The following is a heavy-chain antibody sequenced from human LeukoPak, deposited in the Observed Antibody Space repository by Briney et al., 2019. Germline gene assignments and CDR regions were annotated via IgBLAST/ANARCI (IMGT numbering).Heavy chain of an antibody. CDR3: ASQGHHGKIVGTTLSYFYMDV. Sequence: PSETLSLTCAVYGGSFSGYYWSWIRQPPGKGLEWIGEIKHSGSTNYNPSLKSRVTISVDTSKTQFSLKLSSVTAADTAFYYCASQGHHGKIVGTTLSYFYMDVWGKGTTVTVSS. J-gene: IGHJ6*03. CDR1: GGSFSGYY. D-gene: IGHD1-26*01. CDR2: IKHSGST. V-gene: IGHV4-34*01.